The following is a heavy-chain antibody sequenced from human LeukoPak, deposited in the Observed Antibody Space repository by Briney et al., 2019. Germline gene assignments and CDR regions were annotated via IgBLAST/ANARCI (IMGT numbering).Heavy chain of an antibody. J-gene: IGHJ4*02. CDR3: AKDLRLRGVES. Sequence: GGSLRLSCAASGFTFSSYAMSWVRQAPGKGLEWVSAISGSGGSTYYADSVKGRFTISRDNSKNTLYLQMNSLRAEYTAVYYCAKDLRLRGVESWGQGTLVTVSS. CDR1: GFTFSSYA. CDR2: ISGSGGST. V-gene: IGHV3-23*01. D-gene: IGHD3-10*01.